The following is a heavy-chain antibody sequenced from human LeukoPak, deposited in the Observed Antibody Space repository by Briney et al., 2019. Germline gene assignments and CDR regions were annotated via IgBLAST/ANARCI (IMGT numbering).Heavy chain of an antibody. V-gene: IGHV3-23*01. CDR1: VFTFSSYP. D-gene: IGHD3/OR15-3a*01. CDR3: EKDRHWYDFGDY. Sequence: PGGALRLSFSAYVFTFSSYPISSGRQAPGKGLEWVSAFSCSGGSTYYADSVKGRFTIPRHNSKHTQYLQMNSLRVEDTAIYYCEKDRHWYDFGDYWGQGTLVTVSS. J-gene: IGHJ4*02. CDR2: FSCSGGST.